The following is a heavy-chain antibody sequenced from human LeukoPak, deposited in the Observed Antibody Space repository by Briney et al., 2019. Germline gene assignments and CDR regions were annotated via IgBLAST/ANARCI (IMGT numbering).Heavy chain of an antibody. D-gene: IGHD1-26*01. J-gene: IGHJ1*01. Sequence: SETLSLTCTVSGGSISSSSYYWGWICQPPGKGLEWIGSIYYSGSTYYNPSLKSRVTISVDTSKNQFSLKLSSVTAADTAVYYCARDYRLTQLQHWGQGTLVTVSS. CDR3: ARDYRLTQLQH. CDR2: IYYSGST. V-gene: IGHV4-39*07. CDR1: GGSISSSSYY.